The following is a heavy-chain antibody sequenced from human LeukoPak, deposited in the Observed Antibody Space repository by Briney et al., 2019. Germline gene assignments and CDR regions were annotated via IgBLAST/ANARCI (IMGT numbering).Heavy chain of an antibody. CDR2: ISGSGGST. J-gene: IGHJ4*02. CDR3: AKMMRAYYDILTGS. V-gene: IGHV3-23*01. D-gene: IGHD3-9*01. CDR1: GFTFSSYA. Sequence: RPGGSLRLSCAASGFTFSSYAMSWVRQAPGKGLEWVSAISGSGGSTYYADSVKGRFTISRDNSKNTLYLQMNSLRAEDTAVYYCAKMMRAYYDILTGSWGQGTLVTVSS.